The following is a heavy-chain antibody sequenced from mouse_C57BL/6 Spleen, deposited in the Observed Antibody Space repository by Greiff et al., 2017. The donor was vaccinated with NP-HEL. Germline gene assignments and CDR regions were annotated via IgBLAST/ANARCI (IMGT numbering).Heavy chain of an antibody. CDR1: GFTFSDYY. Sequence: EVNLVESEGGLVQPGSSMKLSCTASGFTFSDYYMAWVRQVPEKGLEWVANINYDGSSTYYLDSLKSRFIISRDNAKNILYLQMSSLKSEDTATYYCARSYYYGSSSHWYFDVWGTGTTVTVSS. CDR3: ARSYYYGSSSHWYFDV. J-gene: IGHJ1*03. CDR2: INYDGSST. D-gene: IGHD1-1*01. V-gene: IGHV5-16*01.